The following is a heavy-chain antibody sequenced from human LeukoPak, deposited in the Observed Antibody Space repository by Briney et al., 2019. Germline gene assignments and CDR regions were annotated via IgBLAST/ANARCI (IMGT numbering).Heavy chain of an antibody. CDR2: IIPIFGTA. J-gene: IGHJ6*03. D-gene: IGHD2-15*01. V-gene: IGHV1-69*06. CDR3: ARGRGYCSGGSCYSSYYYYYMDV. Sequence: GASVKVSCKASGGTFSSYAISWVRQAPGQGLEWMGGIIPIFGTANYAQKFQGRVTITADKSTSTAYMELSSLRSEDTAVYYCARGRGYCSGGSCYSSYYYYYMDVWGKGTTVTVSS. CDR1: GGTFSSYA.